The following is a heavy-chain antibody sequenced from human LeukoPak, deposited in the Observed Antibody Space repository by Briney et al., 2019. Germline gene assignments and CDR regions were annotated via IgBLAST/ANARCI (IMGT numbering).Heavy chain of an antibody. Sequence: GGSLRLSCAASGFTFSSYEMNWVRQAPGKGLEWVAFIRYDGNDKFYAESVKGRFTISRDNSKNTLYLQMNSLRADDTAVYYCVKDHGWLLYSWGQGTLVTVSS. V-gene: IGHV3-30*02. CDR1: GFTFSSYE. J-gene: IGHJ4*02. D-gene: IGHD3-9*01. CDR3: VKDHGWLLYS. CDR2: IRYDGNDK.